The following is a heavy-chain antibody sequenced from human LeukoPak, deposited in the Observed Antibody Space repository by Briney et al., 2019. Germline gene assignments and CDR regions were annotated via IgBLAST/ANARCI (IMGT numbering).Heavy chain of an antibody. CDR1: GYTFTGYY. J-gene: IGHJ4*02. CDR3: ARDRDDFWSGYYPYYFDY. Sequence: ASVKVSCKASGYTFTGYYMHWVRQAPGQGLEWMGWINPNSGGTNYAQKFQGRVTMTRDTSISTAYMELSRLRSDDTAVYYCARDRDDFWSGYYPYYFDYWGQGTLVTVSS. CDR2: INPNSGGT. V-gene: IGHV1-2*02. D-gene: IGHD3-3*01.